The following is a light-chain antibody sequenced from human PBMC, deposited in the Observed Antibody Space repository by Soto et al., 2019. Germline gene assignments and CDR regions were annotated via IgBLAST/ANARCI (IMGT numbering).Light chain of an antibody. CDR2: WTS. CDR1: QSIFYSSTNKNY. J-gene: IGKJ4*01. CDR3: QQYYTAPLT. V-gene: IGKV4-1*01. Sequence: DIVMTQSPDSLAVSLGERATINCKSSQSIFYSSTNKNYLAWYQQKPGQPPKLLIYWTSARESGVPDRFSGSGSGTDFTLTISSLQAEDAAVYYCQQYYTAPLTFGGGTKVEI.